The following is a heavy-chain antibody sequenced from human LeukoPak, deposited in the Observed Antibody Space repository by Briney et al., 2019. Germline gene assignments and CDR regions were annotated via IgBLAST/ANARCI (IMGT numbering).Heavy chain of an antibody. CDR1: GFTFSSYA. CDR2: ISYDGSNK. CDR3: ARDLYPLGLYYYYMDV. V-gene: IGHV3-30-3*01. Sequence: GWALRLPCAASGFTFSSYAMHWVRQAPGKGLEGVAVISYDGSNKYYADSVKGRFTISRDNSKNTLYLQMNSLRAEDTAVYYCARDLYPLGLYYYYMDVWGKGTTVTVSS. J-gene: IGHJ6*03. D-gene: IGHD2-8*01.